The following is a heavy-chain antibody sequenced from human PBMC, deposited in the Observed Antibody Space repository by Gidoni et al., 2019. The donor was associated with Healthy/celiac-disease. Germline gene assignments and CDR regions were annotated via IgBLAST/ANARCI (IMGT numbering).Heavy chain of an antibody. J-gene: IGHJ3*02. CDR3: AKGTQTSHLDAFDI. D-gene: IGHD2-15*01. Sequence: AASGFSFSSYAMSWVRQATGKGLEWVSAISGSGGSTYYADSVKGRFTISSDNSKNTLYLQMNSLSAEDTAVYYCAKGTQTSHLDAFDIWGQGTMVTVSS. CDR2: ISGSGGST. CDR1: GFSFSSYA. V-gene: IGHV3-23*01.